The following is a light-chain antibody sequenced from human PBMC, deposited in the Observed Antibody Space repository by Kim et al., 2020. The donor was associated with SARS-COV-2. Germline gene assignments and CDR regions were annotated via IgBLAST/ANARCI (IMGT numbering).Light chain of an antibody. CDR1: QSVGSN. V-gene: IGKV3-15*01. Sequence: EKVMTQSPGTLSVSPGERVTLSCRASQSVGSNLAWYQQKPGQAPRLLIHGASTRATGVPARFSGSGSGTEFTLTISSLQSEDFAVYYCQQYNNWPPWTFGQGTKVDIK. J-gene: IGKJ1*01. CDR3: QQYNNWPPWT. CDR2: GAS.